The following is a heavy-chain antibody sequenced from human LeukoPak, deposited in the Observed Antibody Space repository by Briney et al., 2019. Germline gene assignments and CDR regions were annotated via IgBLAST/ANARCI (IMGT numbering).Heavy chain of an antibody. CDR3: ARAPGRFDAFDI. CDR1: GFTFSSYA. D-gene: IGHD3-3*01. Sequence: GGSLRLSCAASGFTFSSYAMDWVRQTPGKGLEWVAFIRYDGNNKYYADSVKGRFTISRDDSKNTLYLQMNSLRPEDTAVYYCARAPGRFDAFDIWGQGTMVTVSS. V-gene: IGHV3-30*02. J-gene: IGHJ3*02. CDR2: IRYDGNNK.